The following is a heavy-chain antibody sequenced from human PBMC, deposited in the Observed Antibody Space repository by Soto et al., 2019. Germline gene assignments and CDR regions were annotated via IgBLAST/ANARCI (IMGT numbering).Heavy chain of an antibody. Sequence: GGSLRLSCAASGFTFSGYNMNWVRQAPGKGLEWVSYISSSSGTIYYADSVKGRFTISRDNAKNSLYLQMNSLRAEDTAVYYCAKPRGYYDSSGYPTPDYWGPGTLVTVSS. J-gene: IGHJ4*02. V-gene: IGHV3-48*01. CDR2: ISSSSGTI. CDR1: GFTFSGYN. CDR3: AKPRGYYDSSGYPTPDY. D-gene: IGHD3-22*01.